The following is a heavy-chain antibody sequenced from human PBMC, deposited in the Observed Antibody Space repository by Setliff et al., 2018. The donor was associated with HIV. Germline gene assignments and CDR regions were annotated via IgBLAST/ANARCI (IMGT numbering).Heavy chain of an antibody. CDR2: INHSGDT. CDR3: ARLGAEDFSDYDWVDY. CDR1: GGSFSGYY. V-gene: IGHV4-34*01. D-gene: IGHD5-12*01. Sequence: SETLSLTCAVYGGSFSGYYWSWIRQPPGKGLEWIGEINHSGDTNYNPSLKSRVTISVDTSKNQFSLNLNSVTAADTAVYYCARLGAEDFSDYDWVDYWGQGTLVTVLL. J-gene: IGHJ4*02.